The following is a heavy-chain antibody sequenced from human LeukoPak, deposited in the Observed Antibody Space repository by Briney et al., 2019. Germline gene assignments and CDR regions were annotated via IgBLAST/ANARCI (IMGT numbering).Heavy chain of an antibody. CDR2: ISWNSGSI. J-gene: IGHJ4*02. Sequence: GGSLRLSCAASGFTFDDYAMHWVRQAPGKGPEWVSGISWNSGSIGYADSVKGRFTISRDNAKNSLYLQMNSLRAEDTALYYCAKVGYDSSGYYYAYYFDYWGQGTLVTVSS. CDR1: GFTFDDYA. V-gene: IGHV3-9*01. CDR3: AKVGYDSSGYYYAYYFDY. D-gene: IGHD3-22*01.